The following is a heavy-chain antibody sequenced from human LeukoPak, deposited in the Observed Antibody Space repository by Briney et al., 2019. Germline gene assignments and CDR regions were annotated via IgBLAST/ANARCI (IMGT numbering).Heavy chain of an antibody. CDR2: IYYSGST. J-gene: IGHJ6*03. CDR3: ARNVNGDYFYYYMDV. V-gene: IGHV4-59*01. D-gene: IGHD1-1*01. CDR1: GGSISSYY. Sequence: MTSETLSLTCTVSGGSISSYYWSWIRQPPGKGLEWIGYIYYSGSTNYNPSLKSRVTILVDTSKNQFSLKLSSVTAADTAVYYCARNVNGDYFYYYMDVWGKGTTVTVSS.